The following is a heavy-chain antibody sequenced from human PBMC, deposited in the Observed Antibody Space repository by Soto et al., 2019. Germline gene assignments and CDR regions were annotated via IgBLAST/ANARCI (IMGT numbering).Heavy chain of an antibody. J-gene: IGHJ4*02. V-gene: IGHV3-23*01. Sequence: EVQLLESGGGLVQPGGSLRLSCAASGFTFSSYAMSWVRQAPGTGLEWVSVISGSGGSTSYADSVKGRFTISRDNSENTLYLQMSSLRAEDTAVYYCAKDSWTDSSSNYWGQGTLVTVSS. CDR1: GFTFSSYA. D-gene: IGHD6-6*01. CDR2: ISGSGGST. CDR3: AKDSWTDSSSNY.